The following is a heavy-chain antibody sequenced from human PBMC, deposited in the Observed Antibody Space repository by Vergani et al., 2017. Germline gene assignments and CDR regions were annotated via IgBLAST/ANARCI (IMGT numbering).Heavy chain of an antibody. D-gene: IGHD3-10*01. CDR3: AKRSVTMVRGVAYYYGMDV. J-gene: IGHJ6*02. CDR1: GFTFSSYA. V-gene: IGHV3-23*04. Sequence: VQLEESGGGVVQPGRSLRLSCAASGFTFSSYAMSWVRQAPGKGLEWVSAISGSGGSTYYADSVKGRFTISRDNSKNTLYLQMNSLRAEDTAVYYCAKRSVTMVRGVAYYYGMDVWGQGTTVTVSS. CDR2: ISGSGGST.